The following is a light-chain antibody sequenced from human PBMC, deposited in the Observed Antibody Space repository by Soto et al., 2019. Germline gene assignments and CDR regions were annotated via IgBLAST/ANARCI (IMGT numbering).Light chain of an antibody. CDR2: AAS. Sequence: DIQMTQSPSSLSASGGDRVTITCRASQSISTYLNWYQHKPGKAPKLLMYAASSLQSAVPSRFSGSGSGTDFTLTISSMQPEDCATYYCQQTYSTPYTFGQGTKVEIK. V-gene: IGKV1-39*01. J-gene: IGKJ2*01. CDR3: QQTYSTPYT. CDR1: QSISTY.